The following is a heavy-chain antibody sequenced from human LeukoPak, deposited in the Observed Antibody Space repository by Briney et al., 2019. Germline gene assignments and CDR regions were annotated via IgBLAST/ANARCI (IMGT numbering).Heavy chain of an antibody. CDR2: IIPIFGTA. J-gene: IGHJ4*02. CDR3: ARGAYYYDSSGYAPSNIFDY. Sequence: SVKVSCKASGGTFSSYAISWVRQAPGQGLEWMGGIIPIFGTANYAQKFQGRVTITADKSTSTAYMELSSLRSEDTAVYYCARGAYYYDSSGYAPSNIFDYWGQGTLVTVSS. D-gene: IGHD3-22*01. V-gene: IGHV1-69*06. CDR1: GGTFSSYA.